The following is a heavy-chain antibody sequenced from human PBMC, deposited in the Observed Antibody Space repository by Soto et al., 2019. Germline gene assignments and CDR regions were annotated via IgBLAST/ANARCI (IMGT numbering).Heavy chain of an antibody. D-gene: IGHD4-17*01. CDR1: GGSISSYY. CDR2: IYYSGST. V-gene: IGHV4-59*01. J-gene: IGHJ4*02. CDR3: ARAEDGDFDY. Sequence: SETLSLTCTVSGGSISSYYWSWIRQPPGKGLEWIGYIYYSGSTNYNPSLKSRVTISVDTSKNQFSLKLSSVTAADTAVYYCARAEDGDFDYWGQGTQVTVSS.